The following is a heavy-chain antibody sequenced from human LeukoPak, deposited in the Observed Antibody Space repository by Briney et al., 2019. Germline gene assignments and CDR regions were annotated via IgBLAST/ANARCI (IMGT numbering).Heavy chain of an antibody. Sequence: GGSLRLSCEASGFSFGNYWMSWVRQAPGRGLEWVSNIKQDGGEKLYVDSVKGRFTISRDDAKNSLYLQMNSLRAEDTAVYYCARFIAAPYYFDYWGRGTLVTVSS. V-gene: IGHV3-7*01. CDR3: ARFIAAPYYFDY. J-gene: IGHJ4*02. D-gene: IGHD6-13*01. CDR1: GFSFGNYW. CDR2: IKQDGGEK.